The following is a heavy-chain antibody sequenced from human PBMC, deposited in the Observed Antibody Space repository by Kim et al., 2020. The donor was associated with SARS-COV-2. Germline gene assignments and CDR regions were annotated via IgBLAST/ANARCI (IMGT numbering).Heavy chain of an antibody. Sequence: QEGNEEYHGDPVKSRFTISIDKAKNSLYLQMNSLRAEDTAVYYCAGYAFDIWGQGTMVTVS. CDR3: AGYAFDI. CDR2: QEGNEE. V-gene: IGHV3-7*04. J-gene: IGHJ3*02.